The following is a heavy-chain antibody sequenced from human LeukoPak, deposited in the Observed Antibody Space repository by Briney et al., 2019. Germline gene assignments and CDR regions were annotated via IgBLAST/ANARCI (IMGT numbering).Heavy chain of an antibody. D-gene: IGHD2-2*01. Sequence: SETLSLTCTVSGGSISSYYWSWIRQPAGKGLELIGRIYTSGSTNYSPSLKSRVTMSVDTSKNQFSLKLSSVTAADTAVYYCARDRCSSTSCFYDAFDIWGQGTMVTVSS. CDR3: ARDRCSSTSCFYDAFDI. CDR1: GGSISSYY. CDR2: IYTSGST. V-gene: IGHV4-4*07. J-gene: IGHJ3*02.